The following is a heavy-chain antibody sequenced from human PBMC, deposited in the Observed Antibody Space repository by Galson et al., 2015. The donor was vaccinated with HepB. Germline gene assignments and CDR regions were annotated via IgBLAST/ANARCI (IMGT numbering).Heavy chain of an antibody. J-gene: IGHJ6*02. Sequence: SETLSLTCTVSGGSISSSNYYWGWIRQPPGKGLEWIGSIYYSGSTYYNPSLKSRVTISVFTSKNQFSLNLSSVTAADTAVYYCARHVGCSNTNCYPVYYGLDVWGQGSTVTVSS. CDR2: IYYSGST. V-gene: IGHV4-39*01. CDR3: ARHVGCSNTNCYPVYYGLDV. CDR1: GGSISSSNYY. D-gene: IGHD2-2*01.